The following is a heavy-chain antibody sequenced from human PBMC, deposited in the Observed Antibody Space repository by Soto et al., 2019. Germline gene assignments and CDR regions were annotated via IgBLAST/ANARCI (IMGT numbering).Heavy chain of an antibody. CDR2: VYWDDDK. J-gene: IGHJ4*02. V-gene: IGHV2-5*02. CDR1: GFSLIDSGVA. Sequence: QITLKESGPTLVKPTQTLTLTCSTSGFSLIDSGVAVGWIRQPPGKALDWLALVYWDDDKGYSPSLRTRLTITRDTSKNQVVLTMTNIDPVDTATYYCVHTYADHAGYYFDFWGQGTLVTVSS. CDR3: VHTYADHAGYYFDF.